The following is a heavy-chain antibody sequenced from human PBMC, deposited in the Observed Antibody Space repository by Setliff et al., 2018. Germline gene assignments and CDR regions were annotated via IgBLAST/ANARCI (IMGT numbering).Heavy chain of an antibody. V-gene: IGHV4-4*07. J-gene: IGHJ6*03. CDR3: AREQGRDPPGDYYMDV. CDR2: IYIGGSA. Sequence: SETLSLTCTVSGGSISSYYWSWIRQPAGKGLEWIGHIYIGGSANYNPSLKSRVTMSIDTSKHQFALKLNSVTAAYMAVYYCAREQGRDPPGDYYMDVWAKGTTVTVSS. CDR1: GGSISSYY.